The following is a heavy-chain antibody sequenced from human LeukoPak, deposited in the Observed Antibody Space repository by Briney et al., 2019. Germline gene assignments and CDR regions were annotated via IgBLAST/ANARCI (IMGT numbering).Heavy chain of an antibody. J-gene: IGHJ4*02. V-gene: IGHV3-23*01. Sequence: GGSLRLSCAASGFTFNSFAMTWVRQAPGTGLEWVSTLRSNGGTAYNADSVKGRFTISRDNSKNTVYLQMNILRVEDTAIYYCARGQELDDGVFDSWGQGTLVTVSA. CDR2: LRSNGGTA. CDR3: ARGQELDDGVFDS. D-gene: IGHD1-1*01. CDR1: GFTFNSFA.